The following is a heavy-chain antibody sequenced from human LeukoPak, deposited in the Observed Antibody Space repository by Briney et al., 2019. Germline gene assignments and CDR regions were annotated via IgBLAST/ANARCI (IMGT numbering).Heavy chain of an antibody. CDR2: ISYDGSNK. CDR1: GFTVSSNY. V-gene: IGHV3-30*18. D-gene: IGHD6-13*01. J-gene: IGHJ5*02. Sequence: GGSLRLSCAASGFTVSSNYMSWVRQAPGKGLEWVAVISYDGSNKYYADSVKGRFTISRDNSKNTLYLQMNSLRAEDTAVYYCAKDGPTMRGSSKTAGGVLDPWGQGTLVTVSS. CDR3: AKDGPTMRGSSKTAGGVLDP.